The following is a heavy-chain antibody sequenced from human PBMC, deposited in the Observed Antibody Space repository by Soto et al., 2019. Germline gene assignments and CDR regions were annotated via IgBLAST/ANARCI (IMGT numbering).Heavy chain of an antibody. CDR1: EFSISSAY. V-gene: IGHV3-66*01. CDR2: IYSGGST. Sequence: EVQMVESGGGLVQPGGSLRLSCAVTEFSISSAYMSWVRQAPGKGLEWVSVIYSGGSTYFGDSVKGRFTTSRVISKNTVYLQMNSLRVEDTAVYYCARDRRGMFPYAFNIWGQGTMVTVSS. CDR3: ARDRRGMFPYAFNI. J-gene: IGHJ3*02. D-gene: IGHD3-10*02.